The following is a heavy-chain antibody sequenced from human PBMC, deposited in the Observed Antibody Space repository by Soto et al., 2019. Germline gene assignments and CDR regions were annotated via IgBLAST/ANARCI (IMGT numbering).Heavy chain of an antibody. V-gene: IGHV4-34*01. J-gene: IGHJ4*02. CDR2: ITRSGST. Sequence: SETLSLTCAVYGGSFSGYYWSWIRQPPGKGLEWIGEITRSGSTNYNPSLKSRVTISVDTPKQLFSLSLTSVTAADTAVYFCVRALAAVQEWGQGTLVTVSS. D-gene: IGHD6-13*01. CDR1: GGSFSGYY. CDR3: VRALAAVQE.